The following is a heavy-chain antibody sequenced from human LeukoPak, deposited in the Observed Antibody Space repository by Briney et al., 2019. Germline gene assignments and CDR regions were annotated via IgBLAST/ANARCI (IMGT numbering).Heavy chain of an antibody. Sequence: GGSLRLSCAASGFTFSSYAMHWVRQAPGKGLEWVAVISYDGSNKYYADSVKGRFTISRDNSKNTLYLQMNSLRAEDTAVYYCASWGQFGYAFDIWGQGTMVTVSS. CDR2: ISYDGSNK. V-gene: IGHV3-30*04. D-gene: IGHD3-16*01. CDR3: ASWGQFGYAFDI. J-gene: IGHJ3*02. CDR1: GFTFSSYA.